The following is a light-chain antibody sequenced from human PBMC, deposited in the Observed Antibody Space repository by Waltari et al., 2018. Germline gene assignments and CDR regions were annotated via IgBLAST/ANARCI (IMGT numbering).Light chain of an antibody. J-gene: IGLJ3*02. CDR3: ASWDDSLNGHWV. CDR2: RSD. CDR1: ASNIGGNL. Sequence: QSVLTQPPSASGTPGQRVTISCSGSASNIGGNLVNWYQQLPGTAPKLLIYRSDLRTSGVPDRFSGSKSGTSASLAISGLQSEDEADYFCASWDDSLNGHWVFGGGTKVTVL. V-gene: IGLV1-44*01.